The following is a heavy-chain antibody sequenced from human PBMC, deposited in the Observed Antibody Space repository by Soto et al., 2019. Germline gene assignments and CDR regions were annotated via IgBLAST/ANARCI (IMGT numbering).Heavy chain of an antibody. V-gene: IGHV4-59*08. CDR1: GGSISSYY. J-gene: IGHJ4*02. CDR3: ARQGYYDSSGYSDY. CDR2: IYYSGST. Sequence: SETLSLTCTVSGGSISSYYWSWIRQPPGKGLEWIGYIYYSGSTNYNPSLKSRVTISVDTSKNQFSLKLSSVTAADTAVYYCARQGYYDSSGYSDYWGQGTLVTVSS. D-gene: IGHD3-22*01.